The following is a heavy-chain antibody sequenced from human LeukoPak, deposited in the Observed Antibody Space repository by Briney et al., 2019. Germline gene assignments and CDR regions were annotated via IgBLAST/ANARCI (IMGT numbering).Heavy chain of an antibody. CDR2: IWYDGSNK. CDR1: GFTFSSYA. V-gene: IGHV3-33*08. Sequence: GGSLRLSCAASGFTFSSYAMHWVRQAPGKGLEWVAVIWYDGSNKYYADSVKGRFTISRDNSKNTLYLQMNSLRAEDTAVYYCASGSGSGIRKISISGYFDYWGQGTLVTVSS. J-gene: IGHJ4*02. D-gene: IGHD3-10*01. CDR3: ASGSGSGIRKISISGYFDY.